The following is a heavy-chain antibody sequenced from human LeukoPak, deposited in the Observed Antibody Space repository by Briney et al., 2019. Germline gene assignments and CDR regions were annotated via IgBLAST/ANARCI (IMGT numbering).Heavy chain of an antibody. CDR1: GFTFTSHS. Sequence: GGSLRLSCAASGFTFTSHSMNWVRQAPGKGLEWVPSISTSGSYIYYADSVKGRFTISRDNAKNSLYLQMNSLRAEDTAVYYCARLVAAAGLDYWGQGTLVTVSS. CDR3: ARLVAAAGLDY. J-gene: IGHJ4*02. CDR2: ISTSGSYI. D-gene: IGHD6-13*01. V-gene: IGHV3-21*01.